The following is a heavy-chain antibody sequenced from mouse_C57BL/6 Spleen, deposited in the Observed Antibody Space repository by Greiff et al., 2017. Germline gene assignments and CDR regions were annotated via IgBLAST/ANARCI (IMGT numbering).Heavy chain of an antibody. V-gene: IGHV1-26*01. D-gene: IGHD2-5*01. CDR3: ARSGSNYRYAMDY. CDR2: INPNNGGT. Sequence: EVQLQQSGPELVKPGASVKISCKASGYTFTDYYMNWVKQSHGKSLEWIGDINPNNGGTSYNQKFKGKATLTVDKSSSTAYMELRSLTSEDSAVYYCARSGSNYRYAMDYWGQGTSVTVSS. CDR1: GYTFTDYY. J-gene: IGHJ4*01.